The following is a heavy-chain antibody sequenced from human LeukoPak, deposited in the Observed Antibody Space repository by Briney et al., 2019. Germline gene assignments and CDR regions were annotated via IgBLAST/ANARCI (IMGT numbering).Heavy chain of an antibody. CDR1: GASFSGYY. CDR2: INHSGST. J-gene: IGHJ4*02. CDR3: ARATLQLERRPFDY. Sequence: PSETLSLTCAVYGASFSGYYWSWIRQPPGKGLEWIGEINHSGSTNYNPSLKSRVTISEDTSKNQFSLKLSSVTAAGTAVYYCARATLQLERRPFDYWGQGTLVTVSS. V-gene: IGHV4-34*01. D-gene: IGHD1-1*01.